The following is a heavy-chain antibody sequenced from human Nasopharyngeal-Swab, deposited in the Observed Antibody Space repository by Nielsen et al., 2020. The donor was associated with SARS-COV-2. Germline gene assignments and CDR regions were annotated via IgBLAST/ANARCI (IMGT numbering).Heavy chain of an antibody. CDR2: ISYEGTNI. CDR3: AKAGGHRIQLWPGRFEY. V-gene: IGHV3-30*18. D-gene: IGHD5-18*01. Sequence: SLKISCAASGFSFNSYGMHWVRQDPGKGLEWVAVISYEGTNIYYAESVKGRFTISRDNSKTTLYLQMNSLRAEDTAVYYCAKAGGHRIQLWPGRFEYWGQGSLVTVYS. CDR1: GFSFNSYG. J-gene: IGHJ4*02.